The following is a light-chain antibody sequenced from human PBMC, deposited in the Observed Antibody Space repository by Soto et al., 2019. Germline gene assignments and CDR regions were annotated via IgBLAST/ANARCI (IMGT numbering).Light chain of an antibody. CDR2: GAS. V-gene: IGKV3-20*01. J-gene: IGKJ4*01. Sequence: EIVLTQSPGTLSLSPGERATLSCRASQSVSSDYLAWYQQKPGQAPRLLIYGASSRATGIPARFSGSGSGTDFTLTISRLEPEDFGVYYCQQYGTSPVTFGGGTKVEIK. CDR1: QSVSSDY. CDR3: QQYGTSPVT.